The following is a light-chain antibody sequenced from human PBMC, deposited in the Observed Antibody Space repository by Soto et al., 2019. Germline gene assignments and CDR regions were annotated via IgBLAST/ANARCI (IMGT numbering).Light chain of an antibody. CDR3: QQYNNWPRT. V-gene: IGKV3-15*01. J-gene: IGKJ1*01. Sequence: EIVMTQSPATLSVSPGERATLSCRASQSVSSNLAWYQQKPGQAPRLLIYGASTRATGIPARFSGSGSGTYFTLTLSSLQSEDFAVYYCQQYNNWPRTFGQGTKVEI. CDR2: GAS. CDR1: QSVSSN.